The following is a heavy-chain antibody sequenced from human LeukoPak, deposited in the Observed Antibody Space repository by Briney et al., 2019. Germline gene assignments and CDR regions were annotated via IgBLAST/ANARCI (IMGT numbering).Heavy chain of an antibody. CDR1: GFTFSSYS. CDR3: AREGGYDFWSAVVDV. Sequence: GGSLRLSCAASGFTFSSYSMNWVRQAPGKGLEWVSSISSSSSYIYYADSVKGRFTISRDNAKNSLYLQMNSLRAEDTAVYYCAREGGYDFWSAVVDVWGQGTTVTVSS. D-gene: IGHD3-3*01. V-gene: IGHV3-21*01. CDR2: ISSSSSYI. J-gene: IGHJ6*02.